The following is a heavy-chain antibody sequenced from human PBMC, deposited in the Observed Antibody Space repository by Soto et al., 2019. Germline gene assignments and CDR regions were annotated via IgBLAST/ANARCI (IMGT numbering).Heavy chain of an antibody. J-gene: IGHJ5*02. D-gene: IGHD3-10*01. V-gene: IGHV1-8*01. CDR3: ARGPIRGKSLWFGELLHQNIARGNWFDP. CDR1: GYTFTSYD. CDR2: MNPNSGNT. Sequence: ASVKVSCKASGYTFTSYDINWVRQATGQGLEWMGWMNPNSGNTGYAQKFQGRVTMTRNTSISTAYMELSSLRSEDTAVYYCARGPIRGKSLWFGELLHQNIARGNWFDPWGQGTLVTVSS.